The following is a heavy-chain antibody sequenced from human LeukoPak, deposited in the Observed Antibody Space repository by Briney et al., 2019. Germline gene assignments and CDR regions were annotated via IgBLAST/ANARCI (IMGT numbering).Heavy chain of an antibody. J-gene: IGHJ3*01. D-gene: IGHD4-17*01. CDR3: VKARTGDYLSDSFED. CDR1: GFTFSSFA. V-gene: IGHV3-23*01. CDR2: VTASGSSV. Sequence: GGSLRLSCAASGFTFSSFAMSWVRQTPGKGLQWVSGVTASGSSVFYSDSVKGRFAISRDNSKNTLYLQMNTLRADDAAVYYCVKARTGDYLSDSFEDWGQGTMVTVFS.